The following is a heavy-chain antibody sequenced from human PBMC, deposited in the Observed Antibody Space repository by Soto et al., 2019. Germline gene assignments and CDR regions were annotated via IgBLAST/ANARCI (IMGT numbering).Heavy chain of an antibody. Sequence: VESGGDLVQPGGSLRLSCAASGFTFSGHWMHWVRQVPGKGLEWVSRINTDGGTSAYADSVKGRFTISRDNAKNTLYLQMNGLRAEDTAVYYCAREAGYCSRTSCYRRAFDTWGQGTTVTVSS. J-gene: IGHJ3*02. CDR2: INTDGGTS. CDR3: AREAGYCSRTSCYRRAFDT. CDR1: GFTFSGHW. V-gene: IGHV3-74*03. D-gene: IGHD2-2*01.